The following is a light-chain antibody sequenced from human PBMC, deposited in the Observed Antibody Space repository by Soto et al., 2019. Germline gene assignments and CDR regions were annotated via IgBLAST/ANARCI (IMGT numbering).Light chain of an antibody. CDR3: QSYDSSLSGLVV. Sequence: QSVLTQPPSVSGAPGQRVTISCTGSSSNIGAVYDVHWYQQLPGKAPKLLIYGNSNRHSGVPDRFSGSKSGPSASLALTVFQAEDEADYDCQSYDSSLSGLVVFGGGTKLTVL. CDR2: GNS. J-gene: IGLJ2*01. CDR1: SSNIGAVYD. V-gene: IGLV1-40*01.